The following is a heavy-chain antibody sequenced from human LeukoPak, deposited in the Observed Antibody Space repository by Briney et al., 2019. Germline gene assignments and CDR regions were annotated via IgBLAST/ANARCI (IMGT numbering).Heavy chain of an antibody. D-gene: IGHD6-19*01. CDR1: GFTLSSYS. CDR3: ARDLEYSSGWYGGDIDY. J-gene: IGHJ4*02. CDR2: ISSSSSYI. V-gene: IGHV3-21*01. Sequence: GGSLRLSCAASGFTLSSYSMNWVRQAPGKGLEWVSSISSSSSYIYYADSVKGRFTISRDNAKNSLYLQMNSLRAEDTAVYYCARDLEYSSGWYGGDIDYWGQGTLVTVSS.